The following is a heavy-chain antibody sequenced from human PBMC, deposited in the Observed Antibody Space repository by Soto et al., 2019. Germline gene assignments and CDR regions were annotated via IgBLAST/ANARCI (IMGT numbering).Heavy chain of an antibody. J-gene: IGHJ4*02. V-gene: IGHV3-48*01. CDR3: ARARGLGDYPNAYFDY. D-gene: IGHD4-17*01. Sequence: GGSLRLSCAASGFSFSTYSLNWVRQAPGKGLEWVSYITSDSSTIYYAESVKGRFTISRDNAKNSLFLQMNSLRAEDTAVYYCARARGLGDYPNAYFDYWGQGTLVTVSS. CDR1: GFSFSTYS. CDR2: ITSDSSTI.